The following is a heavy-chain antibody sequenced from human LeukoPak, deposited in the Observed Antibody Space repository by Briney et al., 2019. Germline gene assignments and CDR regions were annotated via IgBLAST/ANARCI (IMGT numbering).Heavy chain of an antibody. J-gene: IGHJ6*03. CDR2: INSGGTT. D-gene: IGHD3-22*01. Sequence: GGSLRLSCAASGFSVSDTYMNWVRQAPGTGLEWVSVINSGGTTYYADSVKGRFAISRDTSNNTVSLQMNSLRAEDTAVYYCARVVTGYYSFYYYYYHMDVWGKGTTVTVSS. CDR3: ARVVTGYYSFYYYYYHMDV. V-gene: IGHV3-53*01. CDR1: GFSVSDTY.